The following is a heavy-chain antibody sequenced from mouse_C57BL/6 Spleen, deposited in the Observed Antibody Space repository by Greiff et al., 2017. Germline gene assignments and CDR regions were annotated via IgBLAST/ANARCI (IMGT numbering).Heavy chain of an antibody. CDR2: INPNNGGT. D-gene: IGHD1-1*01. J-gene: IGHJ3*01. Sequence: EVQLQQSGPELVKPGASVKIPCKASGYTFTDYNMDWVKQSHGKSLEWIGDINPNNGGTIYNQKFTGKATLTVDKSSSTAYLELRSLTSEDTAVYYCARTSDGSSPWFAYWGQGTLVTVSA. V-gene: IGHV1-18*01. CDR3: ARTSDGSSPWFAY. CDR1: GYTFTDYN.